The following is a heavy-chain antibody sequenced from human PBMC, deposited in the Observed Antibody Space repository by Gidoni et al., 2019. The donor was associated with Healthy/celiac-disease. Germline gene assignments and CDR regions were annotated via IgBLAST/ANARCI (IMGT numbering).Heavy chain of an antibody. Sequence: QVQLVESGGGVVQPGRSLRLSCAASGFTFSSYGMHWVRQAPGKGLEWVAVIWYDGSNKYYADSVKGRFTISRDNSKNTLYLQMNSLRAEDTAVYYCARDSRYSSSCDYWGQGTLVTVSS. V-gene: IGHV3-33*01. CDR3: ARDSRYSSSCDY. CDR2: IWYDGSNK. J-gene: IGHJ4*02. D-gene: IGHD6-6*01. CDR1: GFTFSSYG.